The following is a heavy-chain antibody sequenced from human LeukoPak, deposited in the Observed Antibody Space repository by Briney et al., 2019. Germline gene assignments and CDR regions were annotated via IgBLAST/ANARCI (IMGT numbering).Heavy chain of an antibody. CDR3: GREWAVDF. CDR2: IKQDGSEK. CDR1: GFTFSSYA. Sequence: PGGSLRLSCAAFGFTFSSYAMSWVRQAPGKGLECVAIIKQDGSEKYYVNSVKGRFTISRDNAKNSLYLQMNSLRVEDTAVYYCGREWAVDFWGQGTLVTVSS. V-gene: IGHV3-7*01. J-gene: IGHJ4*02.